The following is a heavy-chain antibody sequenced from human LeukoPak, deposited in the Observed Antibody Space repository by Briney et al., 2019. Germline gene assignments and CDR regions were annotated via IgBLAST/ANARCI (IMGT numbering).Heavy chain of an antibody. J-gene: IGHJ4*02. V-gene: IGHV3-9*01. Sequence: GGSLRLSCAASGFTFDDYAMHWVRQAPGKGLEWVSGISWNSGSIGYADSVKGRFTISRDNAKNSLYLQMNSLRAEDTALYYCAKAPAVAGPYYFDYWGQGTLVTASS. CDR3: AKAPAVAGPYYFDY. CDR2: ISWNSGSI. CDR1: GFTFDDYA. D-gene: IGHD6-19*01.